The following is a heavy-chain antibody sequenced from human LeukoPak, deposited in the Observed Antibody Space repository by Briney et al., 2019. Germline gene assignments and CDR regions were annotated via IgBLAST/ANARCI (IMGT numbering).Heavy chain of an antibody. CDR1: GYIFSNYW. CDR3: TRREYNDYWTAFPF. J-gene: IGHJ4*02. Sequence: GESLQISCKTSGYIFSNYWIAWVRQPPGKGLEWMGIIYPHDFNVKYSPSFQGHVTISVDKSVSTAYLQWNTLKASDTATYFCTRREYNDYWTAFPFWGQGTEVAVSS. D-gene: IGHD2/OR15-2a*01. CDR2: IYPHDFNV. V-gene: IGHV5-51*01.